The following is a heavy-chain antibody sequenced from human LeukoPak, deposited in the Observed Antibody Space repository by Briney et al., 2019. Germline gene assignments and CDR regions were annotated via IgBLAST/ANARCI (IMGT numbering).Heavy chain of an antibody. J-gene: IGHJ4*02. D-gene: IGHD6-19*01. CDR3: ARPSTSGWYAPFF. CDR1: GFTVSSNY. Sequence: GGSLRLSCAASGFTVSSNYMSWVRQAPGKGLEWVSVIYSGGSTYYADSVKGRFTISRDNSKNTLYLEMGSLRAEDMAVYYCARPSTSGWYAPFFWGQGTLVTVSS. CDR2: IYSGGST. V-gene: IGHV3-66*04.